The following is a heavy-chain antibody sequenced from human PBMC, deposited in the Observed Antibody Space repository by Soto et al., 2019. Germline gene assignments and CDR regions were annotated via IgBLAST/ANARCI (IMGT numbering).Heavy chain of an antibody. D-gene: IGHD2-15*01. CDR1: GGTFSSYA. V-gene: IGHV1-69*13. CDR3: GRVSGAVLAPYGMDV. J-gene: IGHJ6*02. Sequence: ASVKVSCKASGGTFSSYAISWVRQAPGQGLEWMGGIIPIFGTANYAQKFQGRVTITADESTSTAYMELSSLRSEDTAVYYCGRVSGAVLAPYGMDVWGQGTTVTVSS. CDR2: IIPIFGTA.